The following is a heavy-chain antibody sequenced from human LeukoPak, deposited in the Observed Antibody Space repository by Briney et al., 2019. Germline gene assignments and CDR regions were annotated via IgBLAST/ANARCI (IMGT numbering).Heavy chain of an antibody. CDR3: ARWDGDP. D-gene: IGHD1-26*01. CDR2: IYLYGTT. V-gene: IGHV4-4*02. Sequence: SETLSLTCSVSAGSISSSSWWSWVRQSPVKGLEWIGEIYLYGTTNYNPSLKSRVTMSVDTSRNQFSLNLNPVTAADTAIYYCARWDGDPWGQGTLVTVSS. CDR1: AGSISSSSW. J-gene: IGHJ5*02.